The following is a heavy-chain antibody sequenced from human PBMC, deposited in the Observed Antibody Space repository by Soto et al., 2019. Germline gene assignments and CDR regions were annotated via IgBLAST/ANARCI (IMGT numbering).Heavy chain of an antibody. CDR2: VNPSGGHT. CDR3: ARGGHVVVVTAALDY. V-gene: IGHV1-46*01. CDR1: GDTFADYY. J-gene: IGHJ4*02. D-gene: IGHD2-21*02. Sequence: ASVKVSCKASGDTFADYYIHWVRQAPGQGLEWMGTVNPSGGHTTYAQHFLGRVTMTRDTSTSTLYMELTSLTSDDTAIYYCARGGHVVVVTAALDYWGQGTLVTVSS.